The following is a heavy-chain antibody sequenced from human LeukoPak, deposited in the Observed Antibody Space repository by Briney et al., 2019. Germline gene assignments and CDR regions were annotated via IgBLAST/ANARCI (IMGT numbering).Heavy chain of an antibody. CDR2: IKQDGSEK. CDR1: GFAFSSYW. D-gene: IGHD2-15*01. Sequence: PGGSLRLSCAASGFAFSSYWTSWVRQAPGKGLEWVANIKQDGSEKYYVDSVKGRFTISRDNAKNSLYLQMNSLRAEDTAVYYCARSSGRGLVIAATFDYWGQGTLVTVSS. V-gene: IGHV3-7*01. J-gene: IGHJ4*02. CDR3: ARSSGRGLVIAATFDY.